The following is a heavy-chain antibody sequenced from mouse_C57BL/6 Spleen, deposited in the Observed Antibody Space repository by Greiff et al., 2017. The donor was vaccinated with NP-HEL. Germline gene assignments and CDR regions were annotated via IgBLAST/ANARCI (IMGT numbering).Heavy chain of an antibody. Sequence: EVKVVESGGGLVKPGGSLKLSCAASGFTFSSYTMSWVRQTPEKRLEWVATISGGGGNTYYPDSVKGRFTISRDNAKNTLYLQMSSLRSEDTALYYCARGDEGDFDYWGQGTTLTVSS. V-gene: IGHV5-9*01. CDR1: GFTFSSYT. J-gene: IGHJ2*01. CDR2: ISGGGGNT. CDR3: ARGDEGDFDY.